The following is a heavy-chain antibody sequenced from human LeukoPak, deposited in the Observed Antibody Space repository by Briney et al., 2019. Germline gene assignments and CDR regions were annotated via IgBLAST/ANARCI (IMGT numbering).Heavy chain of an antibody. CDR2: IYYSGST. J-gene: IGHJ4*02. CDR3: ARHVGSGSYFY. Sequence: SETLSLTCTVSGGCMSSYYWSWIRQPPGKGLEWIGYIYYSGSTNYNPSLKSRVTISVDTSKNQFSLKLSSVTAADTAVYYCARHVGSGSYFYWGQGTLVTVSS. V-gene: IGHV4-59*08. CDR1: GGCMSSYY. D-gene: IGHD3-10*01.